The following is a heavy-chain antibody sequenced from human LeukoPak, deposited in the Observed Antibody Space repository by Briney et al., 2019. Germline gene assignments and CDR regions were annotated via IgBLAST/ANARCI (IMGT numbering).Heavy chain of an antibody. V-gene: IGHV4-59*11. CDR1: GDSFSSHH. CDR2: ISYRGST. CDR3: ARDLVTVTKGFDI. Sequence: SETLSLTCTVSGDSFSSHHWTWIRQPPGKGLEWIGYISYRGSTNYNPSLKSRVTISIDTSKNQFSLRLSSVTAADTAVYYCARDLVTVTKGFDIWGQGTMVSVSS. D-gene: IGHD4-17*01. J-gene: IGHJ3*02.